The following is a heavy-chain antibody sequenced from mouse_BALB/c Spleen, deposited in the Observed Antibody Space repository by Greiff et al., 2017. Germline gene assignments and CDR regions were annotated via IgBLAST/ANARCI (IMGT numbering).Heavy chain of an antibody. J-gene: IGHJ2*01. CDR2: ISNGGGST. V-gene: IGHV5-12-2*01. Sequence: EVQLQESGGGLVQPGGSLKLSCAASGFTFSSYTMSWVRQTPEKRLEWVAYISNGGGSTYYPDTVKGRFTISRDNAKNTLYLQMSSLKSEDTAMYYCARQGFFDYWGQGTTLTVSS. CDR3: ARQGFFDY. CDR1: GFTFSSYT.